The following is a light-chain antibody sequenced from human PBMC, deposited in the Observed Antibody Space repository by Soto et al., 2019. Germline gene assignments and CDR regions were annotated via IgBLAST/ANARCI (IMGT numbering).Light chain of an antibody. V-gene: IGKV3D-15*01. CDR3: QQYDSYSRT. J-gene: IGKJ1*01. CDR2: GAS. CDR1: QSVSSS. Sequence: EIVMTQSPATLSVSPGERATLSCRASQSVSSSLAWYQQNPGQAPRLLIYGASARATGIPARFSGSGSGTEFTLTISSLQPDDFATYYCQQYDSYSRTFGQGTKVDIK.